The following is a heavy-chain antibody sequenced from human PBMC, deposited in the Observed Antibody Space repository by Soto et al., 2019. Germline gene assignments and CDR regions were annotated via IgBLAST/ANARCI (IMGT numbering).Heavy chain of an antibody. Sequence: TLSLTCAVFGASVSSGDYTWSWIRQTAGKGLEWIGFLYYSGSTHYNPSLKSRLSISVDTSKNQLSLKMSFVTAADTAVYYCARLEHYSGSATRFGWFESWGQGNLVTVSS. CDR1: GASVSSGDYT. CDR2: LYYSGST. D-gene: IGHD3-10*01. J-gene: IGHJ5*01. V-gene: IGHV4-30-2*01. CDR3: ARLEHYSGSATRFGWFES.